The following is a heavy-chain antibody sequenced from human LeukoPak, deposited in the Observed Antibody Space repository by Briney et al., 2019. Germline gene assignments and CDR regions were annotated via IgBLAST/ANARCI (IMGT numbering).Heavy chain of an antibody. D-gene: IGHD4-17*01. V-gene: IGHV3-48*01. Sequence: GGSLRLSCAASGFTFSSSAMSWVRQAPGKGLEWVSSIGGGSNTVYYADSVKGRFTISRDNAKNSLYLQMISLRGEDTAVYYCASPLYGDYFDYWGQGTLVTVSS. CDR1: GFTFSSSA. CDR3: ASPLYGDYFDY. J-gene: IGHJ4*02. CDR2: IGGGSNTV.